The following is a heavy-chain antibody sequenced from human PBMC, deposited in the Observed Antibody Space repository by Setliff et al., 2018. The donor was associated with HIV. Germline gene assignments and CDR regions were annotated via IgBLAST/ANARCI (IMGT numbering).Heavy chain of an antibody. V-gene: IGHV3-23*01. CDR2: TSETDST. Sequence: GGSLRLSCAASGFTLTNYAMTWVRQAPGQGLEWVSTTSETDSTYYADSVEGRFTISRANSKNTLYLQMNSLRAEDTAVYYCAKEPPSRLQLVPHNWFDPWGQGTLVTVSS. CDR1: GFTLTNYA. J-gene: IGHJ5*02. D-gene: IGHD6-6*01. CDR3: AKEPPSRLQLVPHNWFDP.